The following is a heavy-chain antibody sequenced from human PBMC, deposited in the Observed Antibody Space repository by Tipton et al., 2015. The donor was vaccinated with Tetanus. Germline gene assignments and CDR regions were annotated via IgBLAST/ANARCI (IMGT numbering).Heavy chain of an antibody. CDR1: GDSVSGYY. CDR3: ARANNDFPKKGPFDS. D-gene: IGHD3-3*01. V-gene: IGHV4-59*02. J-gene: IGHJ4*02. Sequence: LRLSCTVSGDSVSGYYWSWIRQPPGKGLEWVGYVYYTGDTNYNPSLKSRVTISMDRSENQISLKMTSVTAADTAVYYCARANNDFPKKGPFDSWGQGSLVIVSS. CDR2: VYYTGDT.